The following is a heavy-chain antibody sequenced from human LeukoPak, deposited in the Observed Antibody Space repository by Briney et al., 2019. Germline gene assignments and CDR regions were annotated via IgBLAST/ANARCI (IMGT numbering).Heavy chain of an antibody. J-gene: IGHJ4*02. V-gene: IGHV1-46*03. CDR2: INPSGGST. Sequence: GGSVTVSCKASGYTFTSYYMHWVRQAPGQGLEWMGIINPSGGSTNYAQKFQGRVTMTRDTSTSTVYMELISLRSEDTAVYYCASRYISAAGRVFDYWRQGTLVTVSS. D-gene: IGHD6-13*01. CDR3: ASRYISAAGRVFDY. CDR1: GYTFTSYY.